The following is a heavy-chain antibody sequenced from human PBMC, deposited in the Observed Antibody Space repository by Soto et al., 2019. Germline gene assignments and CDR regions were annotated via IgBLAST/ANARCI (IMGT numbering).Heavy chain of an antibody. V-gene: IGHV3-74*01. Sequence: EVQLVESGGGLVQPGGSLRLSCAASGFTFSSYWMHWVRQAPGKGLVWVSRIKSDGSDTSYADSVKGRFTISRDNAKKTLHLQMSNLRAEDTAVYYCVRVAYGELRTWRQGTRVTVSS. CDR3: VRVAYGELRT. J-gene: IGHJ5*02. D-gene: IGHD3-10*01. CDR2: IKSDGSDT. CDR1: GFTFSSYW.